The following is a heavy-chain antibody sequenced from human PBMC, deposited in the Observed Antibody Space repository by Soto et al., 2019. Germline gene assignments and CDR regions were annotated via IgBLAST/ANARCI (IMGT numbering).Heavy chain of an antibody. D-gene: IGHD1-1*01. J-gene: IGHJ5*02. Sequence: SETLSLTCTVSGGSISSSSYYWGWIRQPPGKGLEWIGSIYYSGSTYYNPSLKSRVTISVDTSKNQFSLKLSSVTAADTAVYYCARHSTGTFFWVDPWGQGTLVTVSS. CDR2: IYYSGST. CDR3: ARHSTGTFFWVDP. V-gene: IGHV4-39*01. CDR1: GGSISSSSYY.